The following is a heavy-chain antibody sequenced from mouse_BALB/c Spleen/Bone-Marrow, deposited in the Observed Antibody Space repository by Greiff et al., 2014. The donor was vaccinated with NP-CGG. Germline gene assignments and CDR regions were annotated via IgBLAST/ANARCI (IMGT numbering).Heavy chain of an antibody. CDR2: IYPGDGET. V-gene: IGHV1-80*01. J-gene: IGHJ2*01. CDR1: GYPFNSYW. D-gene: IGHD2-10*02. CDR3: ARKYGDY. Sequence: QVQLKESGAELVRPGSSVKISCKASGYPFNSYWMNWVEQRPGQGLEWIGQIYPGDGETNYNGKFKGNATLTADKSSSTAYMQLISLTSEDSAVYFCARKYGDYWGQGTTLTVSS.